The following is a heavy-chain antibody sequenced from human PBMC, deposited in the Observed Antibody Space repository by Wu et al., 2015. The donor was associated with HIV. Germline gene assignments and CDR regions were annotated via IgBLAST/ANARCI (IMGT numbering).Heavy chain of an antibody. CDR2: ISAYNGNT. CDR3: ARSSPSVLSEIRSPVEMATTKGAFDY. Sequence: QVQLVQSGAEVKKPGASVKVSCKASGYTFTSYGISWVRQAPGQGLEWMGWISAYNGNTNYAQKLQGRVTMTTDTSTSTAYMELRSLRSDDTAVYYCARSSPSVLSEIRSPVEMATTKGAFDYWGQGTLVTVSS. J-gene: IGHJ4*02. V-gene: IGHV1-18*01. D-gene: IGHD5-24*01. CDR1: GYTFTSYG.